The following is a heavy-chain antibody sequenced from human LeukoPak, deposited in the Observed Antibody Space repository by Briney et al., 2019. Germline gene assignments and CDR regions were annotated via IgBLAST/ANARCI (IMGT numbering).Heavy chain of an antibody. D-gene: IGHD5-18*01. V-gene: IGHV3-33*01. CDR3: ASGRGYRYYYGMDV. Sequence: GRSLRLSCAASGFTFSSYGMHWVRQAPGKRLEWVAVIWYDGSNKYYADSVKGRFTISRDNSKNTLYLQMNSLRAEDTAVYYCASGRGYRYYYGMDVWGKGTTVTVSS. CDR2: IWYDGSNK. CDR1: GFTFSSYG. J-gene: IGHJ6*04.